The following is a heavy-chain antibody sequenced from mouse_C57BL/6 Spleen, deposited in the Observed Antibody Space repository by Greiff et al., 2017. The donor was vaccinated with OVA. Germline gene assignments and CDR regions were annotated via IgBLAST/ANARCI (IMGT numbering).Heavy chain of an antibody. V-gene: IGHV5-4*01. CDR2: ISDGGSYT. D-gene: IGHD2-5*01. Sequence: EVQLVESGGGLVKPGGSLKLSCAASGFTFSSYAMSWVRQNPEKRLEWVATISDGGSYTYYPDNVKGRFTISRDNAKNNLYLQMSHLKSEDTAMYYCARVYSNYGYAMDYWGQGTSVTVSS. CDR1: GFTFSSYA. J-gene: IGHJ4*01. CDR3: ARVYSNYGYAMDY.